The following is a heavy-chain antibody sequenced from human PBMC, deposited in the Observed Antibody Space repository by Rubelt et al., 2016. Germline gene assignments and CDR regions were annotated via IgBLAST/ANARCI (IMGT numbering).Heavy chain of an antibody. CDR1: GYTFTSYY. D-gene: IGHD1/OR15-1a*01. V-gene: IGHV1-46*03. CDR2: INPSGGST. J-gene: IGHJ3*02. CDR3: ARNNIIRGNDAFDI. Sequence: QVQLVQSGAEVKKPGASVKVSCKASGYTFTSYYMHWVRQAPGQGLEWMGIINPSGGSTTYAKKVQGRVTRTRETSTSTVDMDLSSLRCEDTAVYYCARNNIIRGNDAFDIWGQGTMVTVSS.